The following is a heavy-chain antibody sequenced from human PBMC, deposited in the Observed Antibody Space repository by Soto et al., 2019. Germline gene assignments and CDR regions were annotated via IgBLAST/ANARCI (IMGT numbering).Heavy chain of an antibody. J-gene: IGHJ6*02. CDR1: GFTFSSYA. D-gene: IGHD3-10*01. CDR3: ARDRSGSSGYYGLDV. Sequence: EVQLLESGGGLVQPGGSLRLSCAASGFTFSSYAMSWVRQAPGKGLEWVSAISGSGGSTYYADSVKGRFTISRDNSKNTLYLQMNSLRAEDTAVYYCARDRSGSSGYYGLDVWGQGTTVTVSS. CDR2: ISGSGGST. V-gene: IGHV3-23*01.